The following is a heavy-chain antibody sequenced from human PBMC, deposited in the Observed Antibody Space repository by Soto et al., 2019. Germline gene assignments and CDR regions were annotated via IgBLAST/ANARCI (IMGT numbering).Heavy chain of an antibody. CDR1: GDSIRSSY. V-gene: IGHV4-59*03. J-gene: IGHJ4*02. CDR3: AKISAGSTDETMFTVFDX. Sequence: PAETLSLTCTVSGDSIRSSYWTWIRQAPGRGLEWILYIYHTGTTNYNPSLKSRVSISVDTSKDQFSLRLRSVTAADTAIYFCAKISAGSTDETMFTVFDXWGQGTPVTVSX. D-gene: IGHD2-8*02. CDR2: IYHTGTT.